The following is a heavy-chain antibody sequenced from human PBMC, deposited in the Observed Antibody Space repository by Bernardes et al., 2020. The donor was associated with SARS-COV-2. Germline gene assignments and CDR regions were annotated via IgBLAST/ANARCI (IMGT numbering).Heavy chain of an antibody. CDR2: ISAIGGST. Sequence: GGSLRLSCVASGFTFSNNAMTWVRQVPGKGLEWVSAISAIGGSTYYAESVKGRFTISRDNSRNTLYLEMNSLRAEDTAVYYCSKNAKYSSSSMEVWGQGTTVTVSS. CDR1: GFTFSNNA. CDR3: SKNAKYSSSSMEV. J-gene: IGHJ6*02. V-gene: IGHV3-23*01. D-gene: IGHD6-6*01.